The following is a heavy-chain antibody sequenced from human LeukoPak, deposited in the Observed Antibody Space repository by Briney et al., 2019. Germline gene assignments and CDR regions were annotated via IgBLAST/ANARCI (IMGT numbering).Heavy chain of an antibody. CDR3: AKDGKYGSGSLDY. V-gene: IGHV3-30*02. Sequence: GGSLRLSCAASGSTFSSYGMHWVRQAPGKGLEWVAFIRYDGSNKYYADSVKGRFTISRDNSKNTLYLQMNSLRAEDTAVYYCAKDGKYGSGSLDYWGQGTLVTVSS. CDR2: IRYDGSNK. D-gene: IGHD3-10*01. J-gene: IGHJ4*02. CDR1: GSTFSSYG.